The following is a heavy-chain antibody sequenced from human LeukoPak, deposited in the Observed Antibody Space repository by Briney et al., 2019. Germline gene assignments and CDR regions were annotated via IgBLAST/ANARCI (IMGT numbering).Heavy chain of an antibody. CDR1: GFTFSSYA. V-gene: IGHV3-64*01. D-gene: IGHD2-15*01. CDR3: ARDHWYCSGGRCYSDYYFYGMDV. Sequence: PGGSLRLSCAASGFTFSSYAMHWVRQAPGKGLEYVSAISSNGGSTYYANSVKGRFTISRDNSKNTLYLQMGSLRAEDMAVYYCARDHWYCSGGRCYSDYYFYGMDVWGQGTTVTVSS. CDR2: ISSNGGST. J-gene: IGHJ6*02.